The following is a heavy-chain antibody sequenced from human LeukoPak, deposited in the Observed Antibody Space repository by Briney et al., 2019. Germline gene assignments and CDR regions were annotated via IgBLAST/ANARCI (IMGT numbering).Heavy chain of an antibody. CDR2: IKQDGSEK. J-gene: IGHJ3*02. Sequence: GGSLRLSCEASTFTFSNYWMSWVRQAPGKGLEWVANIKQDGSEKYYVDSVKGRFTISRDNAKTSLYLQMNSLRAEDTAVYYCARDVLAAGATGTFDIWGQGTMVTVSS. CDR1: TFTFSNYW. V-gene: IGHV3-7*03. D-gene: IGHD1-14*01. CDR3: ARDVLAAGATGTFDI.